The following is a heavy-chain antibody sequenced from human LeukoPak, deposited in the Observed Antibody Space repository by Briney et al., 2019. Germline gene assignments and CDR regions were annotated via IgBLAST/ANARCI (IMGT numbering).Heavy chain of an antibody. CDR1: GFTFSSYS. Sequence: GGSLRLSCAASGFTFSSYSMNWVRQAPGKGLEWVSYISSSSSTIYYADSVKGRFTISRDNAKNSLYLQMNSLRAEDTAVYYCARPTVLSVWYFDLWGRGTLVTVSS. V-gene: IGHV3-48*04. J-gene: IGHJ2*01. CDR3: ARPTVLSVWYFDL. D-gene: IGHD4-17*01. CDR2: ISSSSSTI.